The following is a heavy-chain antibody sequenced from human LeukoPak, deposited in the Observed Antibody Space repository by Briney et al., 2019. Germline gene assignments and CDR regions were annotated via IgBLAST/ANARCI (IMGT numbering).Heavy chain of an antibody. CDR2: IYTSGST. CDR1: GGSISSYY. D-gene: IGHD3-3*01. J-gene: IGHJ5*02. Sequence: SETLSLTCTVSGGSISSYYWSWIRQPPGKGLEWIGYIYTSGSTNYNPSLKSRVTISVDTSKNQFSLKLSSVTAADTAVYYCARLRFLEWLPRFDPWGQGTLVTVSS. V-gene: IGHV4-4*09. CDR3: ARLRFLEWLPRFDP.